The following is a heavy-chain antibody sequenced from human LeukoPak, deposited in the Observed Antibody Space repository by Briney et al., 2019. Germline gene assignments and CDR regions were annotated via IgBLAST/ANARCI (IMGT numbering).Heavy chain of an antibody. Sequence: QPGGSLRLSCTASGFTFSDYAMSWVRQAPGKGLEWVSGISGSGGGIRYADSVKGRFIISRDNSKNTLYLQMNSLRAEDTAVYYCAKGGDGYNYYFDYWGQETLVTVSS. CDR2: ISGSGGGI. CDR1: GFTFSDYA. CDR3: AKGGDGYNYYFDY. V-gene: IGHV3-23*01. J-gene: IGHJ4*02. D-gene: IGHD5-24*01.